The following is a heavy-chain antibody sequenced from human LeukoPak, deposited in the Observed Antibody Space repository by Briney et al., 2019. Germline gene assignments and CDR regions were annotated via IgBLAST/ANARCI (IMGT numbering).Heavy chain of an antibody. CDR1: GFTFRNYA. CDR2: ISYDGSNK. J-gene: IGHJ3*02. D-gene: IGHD3-3*01. V-gene: IGHV3-30-3*01. CDR3: ASRDDFWSSSVAFDI. Sequence: PGRSLRLSCAASGFTFRNYAMHWVRQAPGKGLEWVAVISYDGSNKYYADSVKGRFTISRDNSKNTLYLQMNSPRAEDTAVYYCASRDDFWSSSVAFDIWGQGTMVTVSS.